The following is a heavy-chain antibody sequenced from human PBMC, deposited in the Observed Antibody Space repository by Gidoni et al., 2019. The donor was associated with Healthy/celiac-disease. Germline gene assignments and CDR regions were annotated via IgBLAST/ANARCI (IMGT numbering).Heavy chain of an antibody. CDR2: IYYSGST. D-gene: IGHD3-10*01. CDR1: GGSISSSRYY. V-gene: IGHV4-39*01. CDR3: ARLYYGSGSYLDY. J-gene: IGHJ4*02. Sequence: QLQLQESGPGLVKPSETLSLTCTVSGGSISSSRYYWGWIRQPPGKGLEWIGSIYYSGSTYYNPSLKSRVTISVDTSKNQFSLKLSSVTAADTAVYYCARLYYGSGSYLDYWGQGTLVTVSS.